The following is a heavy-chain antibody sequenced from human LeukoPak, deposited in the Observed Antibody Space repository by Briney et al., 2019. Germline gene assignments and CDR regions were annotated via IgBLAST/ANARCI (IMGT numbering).Heavy chain of an antibody. D-gene: IGHD3-22*01. V-gene: IGHV1-46*01. CDR1: GYTFTSYY. Sequence: ASVKVSCKASGYTFTSYYMHWVRQAPGQGLEWMGIINPSGGSTSYAQKFQGRVTMTRDTSTNTVYMELSSLRSEDTAVYYCARDPYYYDSSGSPDYWGQGTLVTVSS. CDR3: ARDPYYYDSSGSPDY. CDR2: INPSGGST. J-gene: IGHJ4*02.